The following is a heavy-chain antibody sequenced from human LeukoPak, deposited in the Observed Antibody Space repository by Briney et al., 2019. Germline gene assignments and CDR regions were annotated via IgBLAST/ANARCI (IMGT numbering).Heavy chain of an antibody. J-gene: IGHJ4*02. D-gene: IGHD3-22*01. V-gene: IGHV3-30*02. CDR1: GFNFSHNG. Sequence: GGSLRLSCATSGFNFSHNGMHWVRQAPGEGLEWVAFIENAGSPKYLADSVKGRFTIPRDNSKNMLFLQMNSLRTEDTALYYCAKDLHSRASCYWGQGALVTVSS. CDR3: AKDLHSRASCY. CDR2: IENAGSPK.